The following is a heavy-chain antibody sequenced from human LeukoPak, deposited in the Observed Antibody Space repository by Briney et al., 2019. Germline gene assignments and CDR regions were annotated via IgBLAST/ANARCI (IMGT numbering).Heavy chain of an antibody. CDR1: GFNFSTYS. Sequence: PGGSLRLSCAASGFNFSTYSMTWVRQAPGKGLEWVGRIRSRSAGGTTDYGAPVKGRFTISRGDSKNTLYLQMNSLKTEDTAVYYCSTGGGTHDYWGQGTLVTVSS. J-gene: IGHJ4*02. CDR2: IRSRSAGGTT. CDR3: STGGGTHDY. D-gene: IGHD2-15*01. V-gene: IGHV3-15*01.